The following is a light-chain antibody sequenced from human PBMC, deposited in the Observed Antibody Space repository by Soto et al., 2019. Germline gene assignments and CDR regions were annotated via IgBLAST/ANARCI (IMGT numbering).Light chain of an antibody. Sequence: EIVLTQSPGTLSLSPGERATLSCRASQSVTSSYLAWYQQKPGQAPRLLIYGASSRATGIPDRLSGSESGTDFTLTISRLEPEDFAVYYCQHYGSSPGTFGQGTKVEIK. CDR2: GAS. J-gene: IGKJ1*01. V-gene: IGKV3-20*01. CDR1: QSVTSSY. CDR3: QHYGSSPGT.